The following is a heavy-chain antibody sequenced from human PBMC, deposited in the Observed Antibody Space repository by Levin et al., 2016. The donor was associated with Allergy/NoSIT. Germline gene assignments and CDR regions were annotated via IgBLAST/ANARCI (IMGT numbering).Heavy chain of an antibody. D-gene: IGHD3-3*01. CDR2: IYYSGST. Sequence: KGLEWIGSIYYSGSTYYNPSLKSRVTISVDTSKNQFSLKLSSVTAADTAVYYCAISSITIFGVVIPNWFDPWGQGTLVTVSS. J-gene: IGHJ5*02. V-gene: IGHV4-39*01. CDR3: AISSITIFGVVIPNWFDP.